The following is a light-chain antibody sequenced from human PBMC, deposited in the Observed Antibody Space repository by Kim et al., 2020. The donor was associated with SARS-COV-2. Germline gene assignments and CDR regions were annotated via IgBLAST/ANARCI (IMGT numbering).Light chain of an antibody. CDR2: KDS. CDR3: QSADSSGTWV. J-gene: IGLJ3*02. CDR1: ALPKQY. Sequence: SPGQTARITCSGDALPKQYAYWYQQKPGQAPVVVIYKDSERPSGIPERCSGSSSGTTVTLTISGVQAEDEADYYCQSADSSGTWVFGGGTQLTVL. V-gene: IGLV3-25*03.